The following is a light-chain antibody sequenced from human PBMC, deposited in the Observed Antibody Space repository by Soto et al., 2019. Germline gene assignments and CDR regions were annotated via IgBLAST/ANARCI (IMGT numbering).Light chain of an antibody. CDR1: SSDVGSYNL. Sequence: QSALTQPASVSGSPGQSITISCTGTSSDVGSYNLVSWYQQHPGKAPKLMIYEVSKRLSGVSNRFSGSKSGNTASLTISGLQAEDEADYYCCSYAGSSTFPYVFGTGTKLTVL. V-gene: IGLV2-23*02. CDR3: CSYAGSSTFPYV. CDR2: EVS. J-gene: IGLJ1*01.